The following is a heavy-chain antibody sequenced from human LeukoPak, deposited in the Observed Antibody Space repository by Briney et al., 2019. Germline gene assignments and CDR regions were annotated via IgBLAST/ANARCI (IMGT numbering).Heavy chain of an antibody. CDR3: AKIAYSSSWYERSYFDY. J-gene: IGHJ4*02. Sequence: PGGSLRLSCAASGFTVSSNYMSWVRQAPGKGLEWVSVIYSGGSTYYADSVKGRFTISRDNSKNTLYLQMNSLRAEDTAVYYCAKIAYSSSWYERSYFDYWGQGTLVTVSS. CDR2: IYSGGST. V-gene: IGHV3-53*01. D-gene: IGHD6-13*01. CDR1: GFTVSSNY.